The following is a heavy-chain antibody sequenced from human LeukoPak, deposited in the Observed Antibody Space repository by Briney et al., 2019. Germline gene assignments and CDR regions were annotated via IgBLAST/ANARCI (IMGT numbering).Heavy chain of an antibody. D-gene: IGHD6-13*01. CDR2: TYTSGST. V-gene: IGHV4-61*02. CDR3: ARGGAAAGDFDY. J-gene: IGHJ4*02. CDR1: GGSISSGSYY. Sequence: SETLSLTCTVSGGSISSGSYYWSWIRQPAGKGLEWIGRTYTSGSTNYNPSLKSRVTISVDTSKNQFSLKLSSVTAADTAVYYCARGGAAAGDFDYWGQGTLVTVSS.